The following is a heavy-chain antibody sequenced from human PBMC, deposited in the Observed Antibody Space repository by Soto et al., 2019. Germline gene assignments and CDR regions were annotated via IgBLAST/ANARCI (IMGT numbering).Heavy chain of an antibody. CDR3: AKDRVGTGVPTIRDFDY. V-gene: IGHV3-23*01. CDR1: GFTFSSYA. D-gene: IGHD3-10*01. J-gene: IGHJ4*02. Sequence: PGGSLRLSCAASGFTFSSYAMGWVRQAPGKGLEWVSAITGSGGNTHYADSVKGRFTISRDNSKNTLYVQMNSLRAEDTAVYYCAKDRVGTGVPTIRDFDYWGQGTLVTVSS. CDR2: ITGSGGNT.